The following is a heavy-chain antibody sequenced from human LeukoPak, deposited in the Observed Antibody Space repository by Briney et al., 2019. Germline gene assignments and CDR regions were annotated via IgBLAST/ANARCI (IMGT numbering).Heavy chain of an antibody. CDR3: ARDPPGNYFDGTGYYS. D-gene: IGHD3-22*01. J-gene: IGHJ5*02. V-gene: IGHV1-2*02. CDR2: INPNSGDT. Sequence: ASVKVSCKASGYIFTGYYMHWVRQAPGQGLEWMGWINPNSGDTNYAQKFQGRVTMTRDTSISTAYMELSRLRSDDTAVYYCARDPPGNYFDGTGYYSWGQGTLVTVSS. CDR1: GYIFTGYY.